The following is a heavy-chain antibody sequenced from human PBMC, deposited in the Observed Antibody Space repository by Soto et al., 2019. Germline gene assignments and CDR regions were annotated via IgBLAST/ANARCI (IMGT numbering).Heavy chain of an antibody. CDR1: GYTFTSYY. D-gene: IGHD6-6*01. J-gene: IGHJ5*02. Sequence: ASVKVSCKASGYTFTSYYMDWVRQAPGQGLEWMGIINPSGGSTSYAQKFQGRVTMTRDTSTSTVYMELSSLRSEDTAVYYCASASIAAHPFFDPWGQGTLVTVSS. CDR2: INPSGGST. V-gene: IGHV1-46*03. CDR3: ASASIAAHPFFDP.